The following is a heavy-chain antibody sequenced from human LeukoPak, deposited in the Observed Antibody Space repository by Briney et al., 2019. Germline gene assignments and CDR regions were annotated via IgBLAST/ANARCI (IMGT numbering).Heavy chain of an antibody. Sequence: ASVKVSCKASGXXXXSYXXSWVRXAXXXXXEWMGWISAYNGNTNYAQKLQGRVTMTTDTSTSTAYMELRSLRSDDTAVYYCARGHSSDYWGQGTLVTVSS. CDR3: ARGHSSDY. J-gene: IGHJ4*02. CDR2: ISAYNGNT. V-gene: IGHV1-18*01. CDR1: GXXXXSYX. D-gene: IGHD3-22*01.